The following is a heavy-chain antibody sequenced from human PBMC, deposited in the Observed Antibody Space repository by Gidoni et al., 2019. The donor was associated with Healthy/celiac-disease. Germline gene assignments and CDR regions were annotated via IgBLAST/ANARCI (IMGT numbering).Heavy chain of an antibody. V-gene: IGHV3-33*08. CDR3: ARAFKYGDYFDY. CDR1: GFTFSSYG. J-gene: IGHJ4*02. D-gene: IGHD4-17*01. Sequence: QVQMVESGGGVVQPGRSLRLSCAASGFTFSSYGMHLVRQAPGKGLEWVAVIWYDGSNKYYADSVKGRFTISRDNSKNTLYLQMNSLRAEDTAVYYCARAFKYGDYFDYWGQGTLVTVSS. CDR2: IWYDGSNK.